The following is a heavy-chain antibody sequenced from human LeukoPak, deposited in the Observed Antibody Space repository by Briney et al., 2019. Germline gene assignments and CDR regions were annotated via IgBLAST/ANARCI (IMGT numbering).Heavy chain of an antibody. CDR1: GYTFTGYY. D-gene: IGHD3-3*01. CDR2: INPNSGGT. Sequence: ASVKVSCKAYGYTFTGYYMNWVRQAPGQGLEWMGWINPNSGGTNYAQKFQGGVTMTSDTSISTAYMELKRLRSDDTAVYYCARRFLGAGEACDIWGQGTMVTVSS. J-gene: IGHJ3*02. CDR3: ARRFLGAGEACDI. V-gene: IGHV1-2*02.